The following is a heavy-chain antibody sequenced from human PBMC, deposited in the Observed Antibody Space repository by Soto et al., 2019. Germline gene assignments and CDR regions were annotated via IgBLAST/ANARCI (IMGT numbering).Heavy chain of an antibody. V-gene: IGHV1-69*13. D-gene: IGHD3-10*01. J-gene: IGHJ6*02. CDR3: ARVGVVYGSGSYLYYHGMDV. CDR1: GGTFISYA. CDR2: IIPIFGTA. Sequence: GASVKVSGKASGGTFISYAISWVRRAPGQGLELMGGIIPIFGTANYAQKLQGRVTITADESTSTAYMELSSLRSEDTAVYYCARVGVVYGSGSYLYYHGMDVWGQGTTVTVSS.